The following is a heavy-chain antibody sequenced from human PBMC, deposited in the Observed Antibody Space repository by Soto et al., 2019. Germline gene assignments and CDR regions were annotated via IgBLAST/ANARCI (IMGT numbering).Heavy chain of an antibody. V-gene: IGHV5-51*01. CDR3: ARPSYCISTSCYGRFDAFDI. CDR1: GYSFTSYW. Sequence: GESLKISCKGSGYSFTSYWIGWVRQMPGKGLEWMGIIYPGDSDTRYSPSFQGQVTISADKSISTAYLQWSSLKASDTAMYYCARPSYCISTSCYGRFDAFDIWGQGTMVTVSS. CDR2: IYPGDSDT. D-gene: IGHD2-2*01. J-gene: IGHJ3*02.